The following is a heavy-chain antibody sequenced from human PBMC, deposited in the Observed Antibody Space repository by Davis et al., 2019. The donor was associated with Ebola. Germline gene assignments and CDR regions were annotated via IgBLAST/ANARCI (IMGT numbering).Heavy chain of an antibody. Sequence: GESLKISCAASGFTFTNYAMNWVRQAPGKGLEFISHVNREGGAIGYVDSVKGRFTISKDNSKNTLYLQMNSLRAEDTAVYYCARDRGNNLYFDNWGQGTLVTVSS. CDR2: VNREGGAI. J-gene: IGHJ4*02. CDR3: ARDRGNNLYFDN. CDR1: GFTFTNYA. D-gene: IGHD1-1*01. V-gene: IGHV3-48*01.